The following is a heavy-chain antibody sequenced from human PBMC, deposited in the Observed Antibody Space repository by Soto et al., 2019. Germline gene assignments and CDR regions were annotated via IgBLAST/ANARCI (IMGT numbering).Heavy chain of an antibody. CDR2: IYSGGST. Sequence: EVQLVETGGGLIQPGGSLRLSCAASGFTVSSNYMSWVRQAPGKGLEWVSVIYSGGSTYYADSVKGRFTISRDNSKNTLYLQMNSLRAEDTAVFYCTSSIAARPGDWGQGTLVTVSS. CDR1: GFTVSSNY. D-gene: IGHD6-6*01. J-gene: IGHJ4*02. V-gene: IGHV3-53*02. CDR3: TSSIAARPGD.